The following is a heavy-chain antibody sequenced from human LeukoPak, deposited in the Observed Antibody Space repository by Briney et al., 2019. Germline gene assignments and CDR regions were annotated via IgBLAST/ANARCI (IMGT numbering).Heavy chain of an antibody. CDR1: GGSISSYY. CDR2: IYYSGHT. Sequence: KPSETLSLTWTVSGGSISSYYWSWIRQPPGKGLEWSGYIYYSGHTNYNPSLKSRVTISVDTSKNQFSLRLISVTAADTAVYYCARGEGPGLDYWGQGTLVAVSS. J-gene: IGHJ4*02. CDR3: ARGEGPGLDY. V-gene: IGHV4-59*01. D-gene: IGHD1-14*01.